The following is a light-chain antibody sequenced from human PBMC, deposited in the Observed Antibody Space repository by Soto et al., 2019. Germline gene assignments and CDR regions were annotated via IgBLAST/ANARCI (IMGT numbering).Light chain of an antibody. Sequence: QSALTQPPSVSGSPGQSVTISCTGTSSDVGSYNRVSWYQQPPGTAPKLMIYEVSNRPSGVSNRFSGSKSANTASLTISGLQAEDEADYHCSSYKTGSTVVFGTGTKVTVL. J-gene: IGLJ1*01. CDR2: EVS. V-gene: IGLV2-18*02. CDR3: SSYKTGSTVV. CDR1: SSDVGSYNR.